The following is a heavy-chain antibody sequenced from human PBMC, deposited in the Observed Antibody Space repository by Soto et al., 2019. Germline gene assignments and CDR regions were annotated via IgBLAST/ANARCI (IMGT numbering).Heavy chain of an antibody. CDR1: GFTFSSYG. Sequence: GGSLRLSCAASGFTFSSYGMHWVRQAPGKGLEWVAVISYDGSNKYYADSVKGRFTISRDNSKNTLYLQMNSLRAEDTAVYYCAKVDTAMATDYWGQGTLVTVSS. V-gene: IGHV3-30*18. CDR3: AKVDTAMATDY. J-gene: IGHJ4*02. CDR2: ISYDGSNK. D-gene: IGHD5-18*01.